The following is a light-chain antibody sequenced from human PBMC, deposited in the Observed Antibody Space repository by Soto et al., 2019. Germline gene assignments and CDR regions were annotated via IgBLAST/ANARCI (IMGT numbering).Light chain of an antibody. Sequence: QSALTQPASVSGSPGQSITISCTGTSSDIGSYNLVSWYQQHPGKAPKLMIYEGSQRPSGVSNRFSGSKSGNTASLTISGLQSEDEADYYCCSYAGSSTFVVFGGGTQLTV. CDR3: CSYAGSSTFVV. J-gene: IGLJ2*01. V-gene: IGLV2-23*03. CDR1: SSDIGSYNL. CDR2: EGS.